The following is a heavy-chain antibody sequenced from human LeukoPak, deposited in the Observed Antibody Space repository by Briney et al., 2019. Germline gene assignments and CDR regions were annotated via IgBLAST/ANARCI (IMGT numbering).Heavy chain of an antibody. J-gene: IGHJ4*02. D-gene: IGHD6-13*01. CDR3: ARGESQKGSWLIDY. V-gene: IGHV1-2*02. CDR2: INPNSGGT. CDR1: GYTFTGYY. Sequence: ASVKVSCKASGYTFTGYYMHWVRQAPGQGLEWMGWINPNSGGTNFAQKFQGRVTMTRDTSISTAYMELSRLRSDDTAVYYCARGESQKGSWLIDYWGQGTLVTVSS.